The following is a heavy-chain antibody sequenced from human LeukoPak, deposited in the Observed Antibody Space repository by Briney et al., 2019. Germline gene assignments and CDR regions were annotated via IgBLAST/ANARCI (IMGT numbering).Heavy chain of an antibody. D-gene: IGHD4-17*01. Sequence: GSLRLSCAASGFTFSSYAMSWVRQAPGKGLEWVSAISGSGGSTYYADSVKGRLTISRDNSKNTLYLQMNSLRAEDTAVYYCAKEHGDYLKTYYFDYWGQGTLVTVSS. CDR2: ISGSGGST. CDR3: AKEHGDYLKTYYFDY. CDR1: GFTFSSYA. J-gene: IGHJ4*02. V-gene: IGHV3-23*01.